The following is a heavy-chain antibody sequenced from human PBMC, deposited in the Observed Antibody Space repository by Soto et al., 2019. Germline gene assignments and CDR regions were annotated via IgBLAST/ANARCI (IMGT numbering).Heavy chain of an antibody. J-gene: IGHJ5*02. D-gene: IGHD1-7*01. CDR2: IYYSGST. Sequence: SETLSLTCTVSGGSISSYYWSWIRQPPGKGLEWIGYIYYSGSTNYNPSLKSRVTISVDTSKNQFSLKLSSVTAADTAVYYCARETGTTDRWFDPWGQGTLVTVCS. V-gene: IGHV4-59*01. CDR1: GGSISSYY. CDR3: ARETGTTDRWFDP.